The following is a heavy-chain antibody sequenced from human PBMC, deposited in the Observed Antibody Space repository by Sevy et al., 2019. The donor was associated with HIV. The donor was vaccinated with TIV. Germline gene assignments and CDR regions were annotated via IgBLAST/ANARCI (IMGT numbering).Heavy chain of an antibody. J-gene: IGHJ4*02. CDR2: IYYSGST. CDR1: GGSISSYY. V-gene: IGHV4-59*01. Sequence: SETLSLTCTVSGGSISSYYWSWIRQPPGKGLEWIGYIYYSGSTNYNPSLKSRVTISVDTSKNQFSLKLSSVTAADTAVYYCARGQTAYYEFWSGYLTPSYFDYWGQGTLVTVSS. CDR3: ARGQTAYYEFWSGYLTPSYFDY. D-gene: IGHD3-3*01.